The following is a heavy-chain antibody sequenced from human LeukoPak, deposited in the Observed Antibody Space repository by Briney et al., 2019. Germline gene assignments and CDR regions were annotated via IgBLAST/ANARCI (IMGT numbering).Heavy chain of an antibody. CDR2: ISYDGSNK. CDR3: AKDPVAAAGDGGAFDI. V-gene: IGHV3-30*18. J-gene: IGHJ3*02. Sequence: GGSLRLSCAASGFTFSSYGMHWVRQAPGKGLEWVAVISYDGSNKYYADSVKGRFTISRDNSKNTPYLQMNSLRAEDTAVYYCAKDPVAAAGDGGAFDIWGQGTMVTVSS. D-gene: IGHD6-13*01. CDR1: GFTFSSYG.